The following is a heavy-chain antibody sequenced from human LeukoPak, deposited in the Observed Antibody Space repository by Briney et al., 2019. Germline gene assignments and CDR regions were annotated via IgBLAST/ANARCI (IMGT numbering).Heavy chain of an antibody. CDR1: GFTVSGNC. CDR2: IYSGGST. J-gene: IGHJ4*02. D-gene: IGHD6-13*01. Sequence: GGSLRLSCAASGFTVSGNCMTWVRQAPGKGLDWVSLIYSGGSTYYADSVKGRFTISRDNSKNTLYLQMNSLRAEDTAVYYCARDSSQQDYFDYWGQGTLVTVSS. V-gene: IGHV3-53*01. CDR3: ARDSSQQDYFDY.